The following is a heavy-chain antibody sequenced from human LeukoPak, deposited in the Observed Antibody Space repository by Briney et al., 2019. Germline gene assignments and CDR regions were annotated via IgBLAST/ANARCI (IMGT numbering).Heavy chain of an antibody. CDR2: IYSGGST. J-gene: IGHJ4*02. CDR1: GFTVSSNY. D-gene: IGHD1-26*01. CDR3: ARVGQWELPYDY. Sequence: GGSLRLSCAASGFTVSSNYMSWVRQAPGKGLEWVSVIYSGGSTYYADSVKGRFTISRDNSKNTLYLQMNSLRAEDTAVYCCARVGQWELPYDYWGQGTLVTVSS. V-gene: IGHV3-53*01.